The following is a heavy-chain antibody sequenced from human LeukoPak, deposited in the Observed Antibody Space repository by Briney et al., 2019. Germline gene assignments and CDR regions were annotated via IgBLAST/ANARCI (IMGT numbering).Heavy chain of an antibody. CDR2: ISSSSSYT. J-gene: IGHJ6*04. CDR1: GFTFSDYY. CDR3: ARAKGGIAAAGPNYYYYGMDV. V-gene: IGHV3-11*06. D-gene: IGHD6-13*01. Sequence: GGSLRLSCAASGFTFSDYYMSWIRPAPGKGLGWGLYISSSSSYTNYADSVKGRFTISRDNAKNSLYLQMNSLRAEDTAVYYCARAKGGIAAAGPNYYYYGMDVWGKGTTVTVSS.